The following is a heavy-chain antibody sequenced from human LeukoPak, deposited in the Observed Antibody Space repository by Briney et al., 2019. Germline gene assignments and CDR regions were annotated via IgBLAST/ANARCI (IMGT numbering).Heavy chain of an antibody. CDR2: INPNSGGA. CDR1: GYTFTDYY. J-gene: IGHJ4*02. V-gene: IGHV1-2*02. CDR3: ARGLGTVTTLNYYVAD. D-gene: IGHD4-17*01. Sequence: GSVKVSCKASGYTFTDYYMHWVRPAPGQGLEWMGWINPNSGGASFARKFQGRVTMARDTSISTAYMEVSRLRSDDTAVYYCARGLGTVTTLNYYVADWGQGALVTVSS.